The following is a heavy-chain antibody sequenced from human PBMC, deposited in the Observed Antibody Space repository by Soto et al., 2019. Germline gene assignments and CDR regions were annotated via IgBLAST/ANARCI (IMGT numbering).Heavy chain of an antibody. J-gene: IGHJ4*02. CDR3: ASLYGDYVSY. CDR1: GGSISSNGYY. Sequence: QLQLQESGPGLVKPSETLSLTCTVSGGSISSNGYYWGWIRQPPGKGLEWIGTISYSGSTYYNPSLKSRVTISVDTSRNQFSQKLRSVTAADTAVYYCASLYGDYVSYWGQGTLVTVSS. D-gene: IGHD4-17*01. CDR2: ISYSGST. V-gene: IGHV4-39*01.